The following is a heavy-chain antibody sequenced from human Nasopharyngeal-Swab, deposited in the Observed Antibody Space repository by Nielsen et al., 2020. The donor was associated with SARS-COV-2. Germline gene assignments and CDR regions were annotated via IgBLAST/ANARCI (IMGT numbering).Heavy chain of an antibody. D-gene: IGHD2-21*01. CDR3: ALSFTEIPTPDAFDI. V-gene: IGHV4-34*01. Sequence: SETLSLTCAVYGGSFSGYYWSWIRQPPGKGLEWIGEINHGGSTNYNPSLKSRVTISVDTSKNQFSLKLSSVTAADTAVYYCALSFTEIPTPDAFDIWGQGTMVTVSS. CDR2: INHGGST. CDR1: GGSFSGYY. J-gene: IGHJ3*02.